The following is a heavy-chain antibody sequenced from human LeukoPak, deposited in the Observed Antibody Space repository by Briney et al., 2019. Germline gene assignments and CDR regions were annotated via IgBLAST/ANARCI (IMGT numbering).Heavy chain of an antibody. V-gene: IGHV3-23*01. Sequence: PGGSLRLSCAASGFTFSNYAMGWVRQAPGKGLEWVSAISGSGGSTYYADSVKGRFTISRDNSKNTLYLQMNSLRAEDTAVYYCAKDPLTMVRPPRPIDYWGQGTLVTVSS. CDR3: AKDPLTMVRPPRPIDY. D-gene: IGHD3-10*01. CDR1: GFTFSNYA. CDR2: ISGSGGST. J-gene: IGHJ4*02.